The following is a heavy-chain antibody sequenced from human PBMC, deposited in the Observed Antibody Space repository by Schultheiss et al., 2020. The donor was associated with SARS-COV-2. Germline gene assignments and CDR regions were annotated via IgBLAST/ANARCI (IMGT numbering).Heavy chain of an antibody. CDR3: AKGSITIYTGGFDY. CDR2: ISGSGGST. CDR1: GFTFSSYA. Sequence: GESLKISCAASGFTFSSYAMSWVRQAPGKGLEWVSAISGSGGSTYYADSVKGRFTISRDNSKNTLYLQMNSLRAEDTAVYYCAKGSITIYTGGFDYWGQGTLVTVSS. D-gene: IGHD3-9*01. J-gene: IGHJ4*02. V-gene: IGHV3-23*01.